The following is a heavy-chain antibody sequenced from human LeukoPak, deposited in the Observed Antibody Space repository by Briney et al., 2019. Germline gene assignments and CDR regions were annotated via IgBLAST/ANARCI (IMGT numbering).Heavy chain of an antibody. CDR3: ARVSGSGRYRD. D-gene: IGHD6-19*01. J-gene: IGHJ4*02. V-gene: IGHV3-7*01. CDR1: GFTFSSYW. Sequence: GGSLRLSCAASGFTFSSYWMSWVGQAPGKGLEWVANIKQDGSEKYYVASVKGRFTISRDNAKTSLYLQMNSLRAEDTAVYYCARVSGSGRYRDWGQGTLVTVSS. CDR2: IKQDGSEK.